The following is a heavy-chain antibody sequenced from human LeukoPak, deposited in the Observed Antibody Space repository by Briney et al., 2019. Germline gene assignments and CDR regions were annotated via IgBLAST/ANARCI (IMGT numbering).Heavy chain of an antibody. CDR1: GFTFKTYA. CDR2: IDNSGILT. Sequence: GGSLRLSCAASGFTFKTYAMTWVRQAPGKGLEWVSTIDNSGILTYYADSVKGRFTISRDNSRNMLYLELNSLRAEDSAIYYCVKDEVVTPPPRSPNWGQGTLVTVSS. J-gene: IGHJ4*02. V-gene: IGHV3-23*01. D-gene: IGHD2-21*02. CDR3: VKDEVVTPPPRSPN.